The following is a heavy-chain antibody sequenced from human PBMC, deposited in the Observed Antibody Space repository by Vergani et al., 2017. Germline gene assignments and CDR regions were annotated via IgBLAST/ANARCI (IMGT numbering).Heavy chain of an antibody. D-gene: IGHD2-15*01. J-gene: IGHJ6*02. CDR2: ISWNSGSI. Sequence: EVQLVESGGGLVQPGRSLRLSCAASGFTFDDYAMHWVRQAPGKGLEWVSGISWNSGSIGYADSVKGRFTISRDNAKNSLYLQMNSLRAEDTALYYCAKDGGWVVVAEKRYGMDVWGQGTTVTVSS. V-gene: IGHV3-9*01. CDR3: AKDGGWVVVAEKRYGMDV. CDR1: GFTFDDYA.